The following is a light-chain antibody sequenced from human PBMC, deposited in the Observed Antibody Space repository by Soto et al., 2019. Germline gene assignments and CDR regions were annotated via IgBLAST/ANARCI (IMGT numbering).Light chain of an antibody. CDR1: QGIRND. Sequence: AIQMTQSPSSLSASVGDRVTITCRARQGIRNDLGWYQQKPGKAPNLLIYPASNLQSGVPSRFSGSGSGTDFTLTISSLQPEDFATYYCLQDYNYPRTFGQGTKVEI. V-gene: IGKV1-6*01. CDR2: PAS. J-gene: IGKJ1*01. CDR3: LQDYNYPRT.